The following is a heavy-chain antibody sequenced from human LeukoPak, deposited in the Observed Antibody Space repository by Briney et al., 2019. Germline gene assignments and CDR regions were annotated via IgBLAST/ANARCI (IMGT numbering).Heavy chain of an antibody. CDR1: GFTFSSYA. Sequence: GGSLRLSCAASGFTFSSYAMSWVRQAPGKGLEWVSAISGGGGSTYYADSVKGRFTISRDNSKNTLYLQMNSLRAEDTAVYYCAKGRYSSGWYYDYWGQGTLVTVSS. CDR3: AKGRYSSGWYYDY. V-gene: IGHV3-23*01. CDR2: ISGGGGST. D-gene: IGHD6-19*01. J-gene: IGHJ4*02.